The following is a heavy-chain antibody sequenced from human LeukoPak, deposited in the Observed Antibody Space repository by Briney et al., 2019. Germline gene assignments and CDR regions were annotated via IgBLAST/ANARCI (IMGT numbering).Heavy chain of an antibody. J-gene: IGHJ4*02. D-gene: IGHD3-22*01. V-gene: IGHV3-23*01. CDR1: GFTFSTYA. CDR3: AKSSRFYDSSPIDY. CDR2: ISGNGGET. Sequence: QPGGSLRLSCAASGFTFSTYAMNWVRQAPGKGLEWVSVISGNGGETYFADSVKGRFTISRDNRKNTLFLQMNSLRVDDTAIYYCAKSSRFYDSSPIDYWGQGALVTVSS.